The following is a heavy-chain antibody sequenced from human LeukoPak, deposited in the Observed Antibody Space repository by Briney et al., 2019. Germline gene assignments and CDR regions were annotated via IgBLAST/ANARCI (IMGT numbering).Heavy chain of an antibody. CDR1: GFTFSSYW. CDR2: IKQDGSEK. Sequence: GGSLRLSCAASGFTFSSYWMSWVRQAPGKGLEWVANIKQDGSEKYYVDSVKGRFTISRDNAKNSLYLQMNSLRAEDTAVYYCARDTHCSSTSPDYYYDYWGQGTLVTVSS. J-gene: IGHJ4*02. CDR3: ARDTHCSSTSPDYYYDY. V-gene: IGHV3-7*01. D-gene: IGHD2-2*01.